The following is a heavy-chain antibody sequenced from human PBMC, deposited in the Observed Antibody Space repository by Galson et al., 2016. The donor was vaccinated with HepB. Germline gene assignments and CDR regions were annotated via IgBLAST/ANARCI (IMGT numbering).Heavy chain of an antibody. D-gene: IGHD6-13*01. CDR2: INSDGSTT. CDR1: GFTFNTYW. CDR3: AREAKLAAPDYYGMDV. J-gene: IGHJ6*02. V-gene: IGHV3-74*01. Sequence: SLRLSCAASGFTFNTYWLGWVRQGPGKGLVWVSRINSDGSTTTYADSVKGRFTISRANAKKTLYLQMNRQRSEDTAVYYCAREAKLAAPDYYGMDVWGQGTTVTVSS.